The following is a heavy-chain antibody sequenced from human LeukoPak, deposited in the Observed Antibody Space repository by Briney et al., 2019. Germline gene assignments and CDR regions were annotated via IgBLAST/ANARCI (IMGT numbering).Heavy chain of an antibody. CDR2: ISYSGST. V-gene: IGHV4-59*01. J-gene: IGHJ4*02. D-gene: IGHD3-16*02. CDR3: TRVSVHGYSDY. CDR1: GGSISSYY. Sequence: PSETLSLTCTVSGGSISSYYWSWIRQPPGKGLEWIGYISYSGSTNYNPSLKSRVTISVDTSKNQFSLKLSSVTAADTAVYYCTRVSVHGYSDYWGQGTLVTVSS.